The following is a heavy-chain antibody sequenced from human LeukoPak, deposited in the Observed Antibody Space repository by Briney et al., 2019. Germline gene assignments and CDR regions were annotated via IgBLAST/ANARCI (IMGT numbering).Heavy chain of an antibody. D-gene: IGHD3-22*01. CDR3: ARGGNYYDSSGYSYYFDY. CDR2: INWNGGST. V-gene: IGHV3-20*01. CDR1: GFTFDDYG. Sequence: PGGSLRLSCAASGFTFDDYGMSWVRQAPGKGLEWVSGINWNGGSTGYADSVKGRFTISRDNAKNSLYLQMNSLRAEDTALYHCARGGNYYDSSGYSYYFDYWGQGTLVTVSS. J-gene: IGHJ4*02.